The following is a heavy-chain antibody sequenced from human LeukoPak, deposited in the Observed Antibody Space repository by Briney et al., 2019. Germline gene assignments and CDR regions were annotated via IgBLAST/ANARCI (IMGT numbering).Heavy chain of an antibody. CDR3: ARDWYSKRPELWFGVH. CDR2: IYSGGST. Sequence: GGSLRLSCAASGFTVSGNYMSWVRQAPGKGLEWVSVIYSGGSTYYADSVKGRFTISRDNSKNTLYLQMNSLRAEDTAVYYCARDWYSKRPELWFGVHWGQGTLVTVSS. J-gene: IGHJ4*02. V-gene: IGHV3-66*01. D-gene: IGHD3-10*01. CDR1: GFTVSGNY.